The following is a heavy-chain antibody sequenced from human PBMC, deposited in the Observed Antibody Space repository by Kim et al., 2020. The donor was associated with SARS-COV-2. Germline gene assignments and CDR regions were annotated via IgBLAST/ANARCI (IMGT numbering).Heavy chain of an antibody. CDR3: ARDPGQPRVLYYYGMDV. D-gene: IGHD3-10*01. V-gene: IGHV1-46*01. J-gene: IGHJ6*02. Sequence: FQGRVTMTRDTSTSTVYMELSSLRSEDTAVYYCARDPGQPRVLYYYGMDVWGQGTTVTVSS.